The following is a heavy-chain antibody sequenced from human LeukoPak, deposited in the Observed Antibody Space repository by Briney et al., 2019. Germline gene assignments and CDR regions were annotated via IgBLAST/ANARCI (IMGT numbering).Heavy chain of an antibody. Sequence: SETLSLTCAVYGGSFSGYYWSWIRQPPGKGLEGIGEINHSGSTNYNPSLKSRVTISVDTSKNQFSLKVSSVTAADTAVYYCARAHSSGWSPLGYWGQGTLVTVSS. V-gene: IGHV4-34*01. J-gene: IGHJ4*02. D-gene: IGHD6-19*01. CDR1: GGSFSGYY. CDR3: ARAHSSGWSPLGY. CDR2: INHSGST.